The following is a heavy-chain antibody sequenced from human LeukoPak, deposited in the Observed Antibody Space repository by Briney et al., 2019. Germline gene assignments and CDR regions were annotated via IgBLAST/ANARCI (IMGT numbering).Heavy chain of an antibody. J-gene: IGHJ4*02. CDR1: GFTFSSYS. D-gene: IGHD3-16*01. CDR2: ISSSSSYI. CDR3: ARVHDSSMGGFFDY. V-gene: IGHV3-21*01. Sequence: GSLRLSCAASGFTFSSYSMNWVRQAPGKGLEWVSSISSSSSYIYYADSVKGRFTISRDNAKNSLYLQMNSLRAEDTAVYYCARVHDSSMGGFFDYWGQGTLVTVSS.